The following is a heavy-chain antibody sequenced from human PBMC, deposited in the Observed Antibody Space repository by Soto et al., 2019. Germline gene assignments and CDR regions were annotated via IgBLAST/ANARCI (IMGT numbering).Heavy chain of an antibody. D-gene: IGHD3-3*01. CDR3: ARDRTKVIMPLDY. CDR2: ISGSGGST. V-gene: IGHV3-23*01. J-gene: IGHJ4*02. CDR1: GFTFSSYA. Sequence: GGSLRLSCAASGFTFSSYAMSWVRQAPGKGLEWVSAISGSGGSTYYADSVKGRFTISRDNSKNTLYLQMNSLRAEDTAVYYCARDRTKVIMPLDYWGQGTLVTVSS.